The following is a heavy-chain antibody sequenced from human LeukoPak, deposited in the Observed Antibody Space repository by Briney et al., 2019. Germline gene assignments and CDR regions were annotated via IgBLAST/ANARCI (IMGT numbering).Heavy chain of an antibody. CDR1: GHTFTNCH. CDR2: SSPYNGGT. V-gene: IGHV1-2*02. CDR3: TEWASRARTTDS. D-gene: IGHD1-14*01. J-gene: IGHJ5*01. Sequence: ASVKVSCNASGHTFTNCHINWVRQAPAQGLEWLGWSSPYNGGTIYAHKFQGSGTMISDASISTTYMELSSLRSDEAAVVYCSTEWASRARTTDSWGHRTPVTASS.